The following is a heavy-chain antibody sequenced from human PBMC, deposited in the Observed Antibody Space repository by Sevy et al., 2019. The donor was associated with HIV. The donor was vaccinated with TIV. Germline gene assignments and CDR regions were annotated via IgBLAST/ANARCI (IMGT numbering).Heavy chain of an antibody. D-gene: IGHD6-13*01. CDR1: GFIFGSYA. CDR2: ISYDGSHK. V-gene: IGHV3-30-3*01. Sequence: GGSLRLSCAASGFIFGSYAMNWVRQAPGKGLEWVAVISYDGSHKYYVDSVKGRFTISRDSSKNTLYLQMHSLRTDVTAVYYCARDPGSGWSSFDYWGQGTLVTVSS. J-gene: IGHJ4*02. CDR3: ARDPGSGWSSFDY.